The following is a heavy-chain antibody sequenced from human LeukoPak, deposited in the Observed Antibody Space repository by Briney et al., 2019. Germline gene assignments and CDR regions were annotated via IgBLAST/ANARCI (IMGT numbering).Heavy chain of an antibody. Sequence: NPSETLSLTCSVSGGSFSSYYWSWIRQSPGKGLEWIGYIHNSGRTNYNPSLKSRVTGFVDTSKNHVSLRLSSVTAADTAVYYCARHGTISSESYFDYWGQGALVTVSS. CDR2: IHNSGRT. V-gene: IGHV4-59*08. CDR3: ARHGTISSESYFDY. D-gene: IGHD1-14*01. CDR1: GGSFSSYY. J-gene: IGHJ4*02.